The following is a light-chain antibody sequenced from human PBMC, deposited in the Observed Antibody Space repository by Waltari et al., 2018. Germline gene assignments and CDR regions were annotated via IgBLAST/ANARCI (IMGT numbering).Light chain of an antibody. Sequence: EIVMTQSPATLSVSPGERATLSCRASQSVSSNLAWYQQKPGQAPRLLSYGASTRATGIPARFSGSGSETEFTLTISSLQSEDFAVYYCQQYNNWPPYTVGQGTKLEIK. J-gene: IGKJ2*01. CDR1: QSVSSN. V-gene: IGKV3-15*01. CDR3: QQYNNWPPYT. CDR2: GAS.